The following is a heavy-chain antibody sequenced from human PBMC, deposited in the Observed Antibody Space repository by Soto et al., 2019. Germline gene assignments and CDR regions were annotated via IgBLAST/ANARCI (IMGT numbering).Heavy chain of an antibody. CDR1: EFTFSMSA. Sequence: GGSLRRSCVASEFTFSMSAMTWVRQAPGKGLEWVSTTGLNGRTTYYADSVKGRFTVSRDNSKNTLDLHMSSLRAEDTAVYYCATVHSTSRSFDYWGQGTLVTVSS. V-gene: IGHV3-23*01. D-gene: IGHD6-6*01. CDR2: TGLNGRTT. CDR3: ATVHSTSRSFDY. J-gene: IGHJ4*02.